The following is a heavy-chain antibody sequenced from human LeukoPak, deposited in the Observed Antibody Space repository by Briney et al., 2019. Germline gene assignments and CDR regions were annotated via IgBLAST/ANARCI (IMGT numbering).Heavy chain of an antibody. CDR1: GGSISSGGYY. CDR2: IYHSGST. Sequence: SETLSLTCTVSGGSISSGGYYWSWIRQPPGKGLEWIGYIYHSGSTYYNPSLKSRVTISVDRSKNQFSLKLSSVTAADTAVYYCARVRVRSSVGATRNYYGMNVWGQGTTVTVSS. D-gene: IGHD1-26*01. CDR3: ARVRVRSSVGATRNYYGMNV. J-gene: IGHJ6*02. V-gene: IGHV4-30-2*01.